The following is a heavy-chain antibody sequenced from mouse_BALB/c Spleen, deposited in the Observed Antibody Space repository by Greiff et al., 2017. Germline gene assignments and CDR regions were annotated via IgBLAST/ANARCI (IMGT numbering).Heavy chain of an antibody. Sequence: EVQLVESGGGLVQPGGSLRLSCATSGFTFTDYYMSWVRQPPGKALEWLGFIRNKANGYTTEYSASVKGRFTISRDNSQSILYLQMNTLRAEDSATYYCARVPIYAMDYWGQGTSVTVSS. D-gene: IGHD6-5*01. CDR3: ARVPIYAMDY. V-gene: IGHV7-3*02. CDR1: GFTFTDYY. J-gene: IGHJ4*01. CDR2: IRNKANGYTT.